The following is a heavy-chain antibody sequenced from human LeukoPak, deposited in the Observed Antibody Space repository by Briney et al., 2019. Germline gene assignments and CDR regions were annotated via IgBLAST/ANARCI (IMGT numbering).Heavy chain of an antibody. D-gene: IGHD5-18*01. V-gene: IGHV3-30-3*01. J-gene: IGHJ4*02. Sequence: GGSLRLSCAASGFTFSSYAMQWVRQAPGKGLEWVAVISYDGSNKHYADSVKGRFTISRDNSKNTLYLQMNSLRAEDTAVYYCARVAYSYGYYDYWGQGTLVTVSS. CDR2: ISYDGSNK. CDR3: ARVAYSYGYYDY. CDR1: GFTFSSYA.